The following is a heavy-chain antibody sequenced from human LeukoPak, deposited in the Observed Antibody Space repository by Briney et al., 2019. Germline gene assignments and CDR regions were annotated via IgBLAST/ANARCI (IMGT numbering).Heavy chain of an antibody. Sequence: GGSLRLSCAASGFTFSSYEMNWVRQAPGKGLEWVSYICFSGSTIYYADSVKGRFTISRDNAKNSLYVQMNSLRVEDTAVYYCARGGYYDSSGYYYVGYFHHWGQGTLVTVSS. D-gene: IGHD3-22*01. J-gene: IGHJ1*01. CDR3: ARGGYYDSSGYYYVGYFHH. CDR1: GFTFSSYE. V-gene: IGHV3-48*03. CDR2: ICFSGSTI.